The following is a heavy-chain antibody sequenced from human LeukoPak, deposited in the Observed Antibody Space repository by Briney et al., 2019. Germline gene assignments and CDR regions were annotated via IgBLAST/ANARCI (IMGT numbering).Heavy chain of an antibody. V-gene: IGHV1-24*01. CDR1: GYTLTELS. D-gene: IGHD3-9*01. J-gene: IGHJ3*02. Sequence: RASVKVSCKVSGYTLTELSMHWVRQAPGKGLEWMGGFDPEDGETIYAQKFQGRVTMTEDTSTDTAYMELSSLRSEDTAVYYCATSYYDILTGYYNDAFDIWGQGTMVTVSS. CDR3: ATSYYDILTGYYNDAFDI. CDR2: FDPEDGET.